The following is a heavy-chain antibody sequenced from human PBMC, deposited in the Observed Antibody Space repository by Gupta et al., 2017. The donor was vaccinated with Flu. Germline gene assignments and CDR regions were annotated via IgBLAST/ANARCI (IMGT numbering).Heavy chain of an antibody. J-gene: IGHJ4*02. V-gene: IGHV3-9*01. CDR2: RTGNGGDV. CDR1: FTFQNYA. Sequence: FTFQNYAMHWVRQAPGKGLEWVSGRTGNGGDVGYADSGKGRVTISRDNAKNSLYLQMNSLRPEDTAVYYCVKGLGLVGFDDWGQGTPVVVSS. CDR3: VKGLGLVGFDD. D-gene: IGHD2-15*01.